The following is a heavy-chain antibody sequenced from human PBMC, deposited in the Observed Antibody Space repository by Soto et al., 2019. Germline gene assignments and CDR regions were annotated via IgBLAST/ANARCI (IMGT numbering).Heavy chain of an antibody. CDR1: GGSFNNYC. V-gene: IGHV4-34*02. CDR2: VCPGGRT. CDR3: ARGDYGQYDAYNWFDP. D-gene: IGHD3-10*01. J-gene: IGHJ5*02. Sequence: QVRLQQWGAGLVRPSETLSLTCAVYGGSFNNYCXSWIRXXXXKGLEWIGEVCPGGRTNYSPTLKREVRIAVEGSKNQFSLRLTSVTVADTAVYYCARGDYGQYDAYNWFDPWGQGNLVIVAS.